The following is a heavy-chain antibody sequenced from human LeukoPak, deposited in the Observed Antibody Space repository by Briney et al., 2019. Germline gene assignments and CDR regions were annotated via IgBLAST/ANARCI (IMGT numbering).Heavy chain of an antibody. CDR3: ARSVHASGSYNCFDP. CDR1: GYTFTSYG. CDR2: ISPYNGNT. J-gene: IGHJ5*02. V-gene: IGHV1-18*01. D-gene: IGHD3-10*01. Sequence: PGASVKVSCKASGYTFTSYGISWVRQAPGQGLEWMGWISPYNGNTNYAQKLQGRVTMTTDTSTSTAYMELRSLRSDDTAVYYCARSVHASGSYNCFDPWGQGTLATVSS.